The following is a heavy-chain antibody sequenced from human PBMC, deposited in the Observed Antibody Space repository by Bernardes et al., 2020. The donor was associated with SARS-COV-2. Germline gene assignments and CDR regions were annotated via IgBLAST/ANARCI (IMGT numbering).Heavy chain of an antibody. CDR1: GFTFGDYA. D-gene: IGHD3-22*01. CDR3: TRAAFRGWLLVATYGMDV. J-gene: IGHJ6*02. Sequence: GGSLRLSCTASGFTFGDYAMSWFRQAPGKGLEWVGFIRSKAYGGTTEYAASVKGRFTISRDDSKSIAYLQMNSLKTEDTAVYYCTRAAFRGWLLVATYGMDVWGQGTTVTVSS. CDR2: IRSKAYGGTT. V-gene: IGHV3-49*03.